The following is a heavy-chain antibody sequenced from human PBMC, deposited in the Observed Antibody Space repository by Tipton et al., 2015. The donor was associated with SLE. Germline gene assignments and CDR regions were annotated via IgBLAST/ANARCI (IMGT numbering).Heavy chain of an antibody. CDR1: GFTFSSYS. J-gene: IGHJ4*02. D-gene: IGHD2-21*01. Sequence: SLRLSCAASGFTFSSYSMNWVRQAPGKGLEWGSYISSSGSTIYYADSVKGRFTISRDNAKNSLYLQMNSLRVEDTAVYYCASSFYCGGDCYPYYFDYWGQGTLVTVSS. CDR3: ASSFYCGGDCYPYYFDY. CDR2: ISSSGSTI. V-gene: IGHV3-48*04.